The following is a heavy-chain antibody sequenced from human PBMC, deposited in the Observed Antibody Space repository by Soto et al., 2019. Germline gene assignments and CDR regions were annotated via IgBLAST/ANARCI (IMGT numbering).Heavy chain of an antibody. CDR1: GFSFSISP. D-gene: IGHD7-27*01. CDR3: ARDPKTSGGQHWAFNYFDS. Sequence: GGSLRLSCAASGFSFSISPTHWVRQAPGKGPEWVALISYDGTNKFYADSVKGRFTISRDNSKSTLYLQVDSLRPEDAAVYYCARDPKTSGGQHWAFNYFDSWGQGTLVTVYS. J-gene: IGHJ4*02. CDR2: ISYDGTNK. V-gene: IGHV3-30-3*01.